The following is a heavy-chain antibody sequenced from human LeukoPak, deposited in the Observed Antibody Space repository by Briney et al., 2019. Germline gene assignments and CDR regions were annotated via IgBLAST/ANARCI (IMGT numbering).Heavy chain of an antibody. CDR2: IWYDGSNK. J-gene: IGHJ6*02. V-gene: IGHV3-33*01. CDR1: GFTFSSYG. CDR3: ARGGPVIYYYYGMDV. Sequence: GGSPRLSCAAAGFTFSSYGMHWVRQAPGKGLEWVAVIWYDGSNKYYADSVKGRFTISRDNSKNTLYLQTNSLRAEDTAVYYCARGGPVIYYYYGMDVWGQGTTVTVSS. D-gene: IGHD2/OR15-2a*01.